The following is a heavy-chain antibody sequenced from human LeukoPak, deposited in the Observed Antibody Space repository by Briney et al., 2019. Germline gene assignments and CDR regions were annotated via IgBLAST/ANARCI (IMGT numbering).Heavy chain of an antibody. CDR2: ISYDGSNK. D-gene: IGHD5-18*01. Sequence: PGGSLRLSCAASGFTSSSYAMHWVRQAPGKGLEWVAVISYDGSNKYYADSVKGRFTISRDNSKNTLYLQMNSLRAEDTAVYYCARSNGGYRYRSLYYWGQGTLVTVCS. J-gene: IGHJ4*02. V-gene: IGHV3-30*04. CDR3: ARSNGGYRYRSLYY. CDR1: GFTSSSYA.